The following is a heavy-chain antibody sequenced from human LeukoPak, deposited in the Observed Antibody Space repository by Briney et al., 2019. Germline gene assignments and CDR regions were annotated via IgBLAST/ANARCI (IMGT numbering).Heavy chain of an antibody. D-gene: IGHD3-10*01. Sequence: PSGTLSLTCTVSGGSISSSSYYWGWIRQPPGKGLEWIGSIYYSGSTYYNPSLKSRVTISVDTSKNQFSLKLSSVTAADTAVYYCARLERWFGELGGSYFDYWGQGTLVTVSS. CDR2: IYYSGST. CDR1: GGSISSSSYY. V-gene: IGHV4-39*01. J-gene: IGHJ4*02. CDR3: ARLERWFGELGGSYFDY.